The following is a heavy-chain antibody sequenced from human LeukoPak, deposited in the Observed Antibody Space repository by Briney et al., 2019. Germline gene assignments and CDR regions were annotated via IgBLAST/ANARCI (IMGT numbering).Heavy chain of an antibody. D-gene: IGHD5-12*01. J-gene: IGHJ4*02. V-gene: IGHV3-48*03. CDR1: TFTFSSYE. CDR3: ASGYDLPY. Sequence: PGGSLRLSYAASTFTFSSYEMNWVRQAPGKGLEWISYISRSGSTIYYADSVKGRFTISRDNAKNSLYLQMNSLRAEDTAVYYCASGYDLPYWGQGTLVTVSS. CDR2: ISRSGSTI.